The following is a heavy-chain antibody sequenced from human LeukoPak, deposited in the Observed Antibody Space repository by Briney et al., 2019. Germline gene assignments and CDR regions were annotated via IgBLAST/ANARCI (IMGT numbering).Heavy chain of an antibody. V-gene: IGHV4-31*03. J-gene: IGHJ4*02. D-gene: IGHD5-12*01. CDR1: GVSISSGGYY. Sequence: SQTLSLTCTVSGVSISSGGYYWSWIRQHPGKGLEWIGYIYYSGSTYYNPSLKSRVTISVDTSKNQFSLKLSSVTAADTAVYYCARGVATIADYFDYWGQGTLVTVSS. CDR3: ARGVATIADYFDY. CDR2: IYYSGST.